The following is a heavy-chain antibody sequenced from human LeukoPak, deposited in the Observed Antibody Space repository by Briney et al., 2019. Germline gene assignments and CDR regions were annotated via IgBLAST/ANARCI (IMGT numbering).Heavy chain of an antibody. V-gene: IGHV1-2*02. CDR2: INPNSGGT. CDR3: ARATGYDYVWGSSPYYYYVDV. J-gene: IGHJ6*03. CDR1: GYTFTGYY. Sequence: ASVKVSCKASGYTFTGYYMHWVRQAPGQGLEWMGWINPNSGGTNYAQKFQGRVTRTRDTSISTAYMELSRLRSDDTAVYYCARATGYDYVWGSSPYYYYVDVWGKGTTVTISS. D-gene: IGHD3-16*01.